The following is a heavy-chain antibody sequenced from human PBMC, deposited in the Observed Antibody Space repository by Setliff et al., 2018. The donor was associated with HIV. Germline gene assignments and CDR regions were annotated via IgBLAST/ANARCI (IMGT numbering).Heavy chain of an antibody. J-gene: IGHJ3*02. CDR2: IYYSGST. V-gene: IGHV4-38-2*01. CDR1: GYSVSSGYY. D-gene: IGHD5-12*01. Sequence: PSETLSLTCAVSGYSVSSGYYWGWIRQPPGKGLEWIASIYYSGSTYYAPSLKSRXTISVDTSKNQFSLKLTSVTAADTAVYFCARVVPREVAPGGFDIWGQGTXXXVSS. CDR3: ARVVPREVAPGGFDI.